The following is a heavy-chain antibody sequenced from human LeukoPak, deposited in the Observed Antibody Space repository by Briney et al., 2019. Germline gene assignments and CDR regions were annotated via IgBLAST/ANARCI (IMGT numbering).Heavy chain of an antibody. V-gene: IGHV3-74*01. D-gene: IGHD3-10*01. CDR1: GFTFSSYW. J-gene: IGHJ4*02. Sequence: GRSLRLSCAASGFTFSSYWMHWVRQAPGKGLVWVSRINSDGSSTIYADSVKGRFTISRDNAKNTLYLQMNSLRAEDTAVYYCARAFFDSGSYYSLLDYWGQGTLVTVSS. CDR3: ARAFFDSGSYYSLLDY. CDR2: INSDGSST.